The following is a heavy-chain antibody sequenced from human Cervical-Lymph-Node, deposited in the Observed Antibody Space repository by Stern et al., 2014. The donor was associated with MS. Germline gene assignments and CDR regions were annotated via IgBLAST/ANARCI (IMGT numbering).Heavy chain of an antibody. V-gene: IGHV1-2*06. Sequence: QMQLVQSGAELKEPGASVKVSCKTSGYTFTDYWIHWMRQAPGQGLEWMGLVKPNTGATIYTQKFRDRVTMTRDLSIRTAYMELARLRSDDTAVYFCAKLEGLTATYRDWGQGTLVTVSS. CDR1: GYTFTDYW. J-gene: IGHJ4*02. D-gene: IGHD3-16*01. CDR3: AKLEGLTATYRD. CDR2: VKPNTGAT.